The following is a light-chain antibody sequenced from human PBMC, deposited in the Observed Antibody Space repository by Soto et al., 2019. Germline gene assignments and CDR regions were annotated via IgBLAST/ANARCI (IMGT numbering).Light chain of an antibody. CDR3: QQYNYWPLYT. V-gene: IGKV3-15*01. CDR1: QGLSSN. CDR2: GAS. Sequence: EIVMTQSPTTLSVSPGEGATLSCRASQGLSSNLAWYQQKPGQSPRLLIYGASTMASGIPARFSGSGSGTEFTLTISSLESEDFAVYYCQQYNYWPLYTFGQGTKLEIK. J-gene: IGKJ2*01.